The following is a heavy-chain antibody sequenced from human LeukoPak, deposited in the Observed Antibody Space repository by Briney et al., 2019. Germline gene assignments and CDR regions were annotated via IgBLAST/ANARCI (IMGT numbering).Heavy chain of an antibody. CDR2: ISSSSSYI. J-gene: IGHJ4*02. CDR3: RSILTGYYDY. CDR1: GFTFSSYE. V-gene: IGHV3-21*01. D-gene: IGHD3-9*01. Sequence: GGSLRLSCAASGFTFSSYEMNWVRQAPGKGLEWVSSISSSSSYIYYADSVKGRFTISRDNAKNSLYLQMNSLRAEDTAVYYCRSILTGYYDYWGQGTLVTVSS.